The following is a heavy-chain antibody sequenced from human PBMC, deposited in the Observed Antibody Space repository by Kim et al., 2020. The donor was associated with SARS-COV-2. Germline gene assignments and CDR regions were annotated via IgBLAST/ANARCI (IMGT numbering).Heavy chain of an antibody. Sequence: GGSLRLSCAASGFTFSNYGMTWVRQTPGKGLEWVSSFTGDGLTHYAASVKGRFTISRDNSNNMLYLHMNNLRAEDTAAYYCCDYHGAGWHFCYWDQGTL. CDR3: CDYHGAGWHFCY. CDR1: GFTFSNYG. D-gene: IGHD3-10*01. V-gene: IGHV3-23*01. CDR2: FTGDGLT. J-gene: IGHJ4*02.